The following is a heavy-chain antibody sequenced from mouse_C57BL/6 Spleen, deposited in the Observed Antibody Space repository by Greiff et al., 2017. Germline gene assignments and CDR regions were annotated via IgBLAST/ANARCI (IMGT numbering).Heavy chain of an antibody. J-gene: IGHJ1*03. V-gene: IGHV1-64*01. CDR2: IHPNSGST. CDR1: GYTFTSYW. Sequence: VQLQQPGAELVKPGASVKLSCKASGYTFTSYWMHWVKQRPGQGLEWIGMIHPNSGSTNYNEKFKSKATLTVDKSSSTAYMQLSSLTAEDSAVYYCAVTTERYFDVWGTGTTVTVSS. CDR3: AVTTERYFDV. D-gene: IGHD1-1*01.